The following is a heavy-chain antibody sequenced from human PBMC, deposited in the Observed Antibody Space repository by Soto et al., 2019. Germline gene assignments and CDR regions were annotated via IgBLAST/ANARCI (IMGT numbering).Heavy chain of an antibody. J-gene: IGHJ4*02. D-gene: IGHD3-22*01. Sequence: PSETLSLTCTVSGGSISSYYWSWIRQPPGKGLEWIGYIYYSVTTNYNPSLKSRVTISVDTSKNQFSLKLSSVTAADTAVYYCARGPTYYYDSSGYYLFAYWGQGTLVTVSS. CDR2: IYYSVTT. CDR3: ARGPTYYYDSSGYYLFAY. CDR1: GGSISSYY. V-gene: IGHV4-59*01.